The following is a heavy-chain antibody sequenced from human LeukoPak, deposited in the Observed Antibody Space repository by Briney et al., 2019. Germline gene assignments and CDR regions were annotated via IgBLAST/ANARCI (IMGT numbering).Heavy chain of an antibody. D-gene: IGHD1-1*01. V-gene: IGHV3-74*01. CDR3: ARGGLEPTDY. J-gene: IGHJ4*02. Sequence: GGSLRLSCAASGFTFSNYWMHWVRQAPGKGLVWVSRLNTDGCTKSYADSVKGRFTISRDNAKNTLYLLLNSLRAEDTAVYYCARGGLEPTDYWGQGTLVTVSS. CDR1: GFTFSNYW. CDR2: LNTDGCTK.